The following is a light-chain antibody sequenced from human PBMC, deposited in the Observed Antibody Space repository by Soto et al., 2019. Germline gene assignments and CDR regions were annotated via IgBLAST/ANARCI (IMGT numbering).Light chain of an antibody. Sequence: DIQITQSPSTLSASVGDRVTITCRASQSISSWLAWYQQKPGKAPKLLIYKASSLESGVPSRFSGNGSGTEFTLTISSLQPDDFATYYCQQYNSYWTFGQGTKVDIK. CDR3: QQYNSYWT. J-gene: IGKJ1*01. V-gene: IGKV1-5*03. CDR1: QSISSW. CDR2: KAS.